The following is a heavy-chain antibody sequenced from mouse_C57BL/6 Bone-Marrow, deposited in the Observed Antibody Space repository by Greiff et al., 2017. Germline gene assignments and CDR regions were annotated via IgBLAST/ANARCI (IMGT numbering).Heavy chain of an antibody. J-gene: IGHJ4*01. V-gene: IGHV1-55*01. CDR1: GYTFTSYW. CDR3: ARLGYGSSYYAMDY. CDR2: IYPGSGST. D-gene: IGHD1-1*01. Sequence: VQLQQPGAELVKPGASVKMSCKASGYTFTSYWITWVKQRPGQGLEWIGDIYPGSGSTNYNEKFKSKATLTVDTASSTAYMQLSSLTSEDSAVYYCARLGYGSSYYAMDYWGQGTSVTVSS.